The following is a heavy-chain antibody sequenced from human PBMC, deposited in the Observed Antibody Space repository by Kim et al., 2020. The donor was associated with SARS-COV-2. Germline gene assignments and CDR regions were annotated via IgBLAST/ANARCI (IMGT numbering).Heavy chain of an antibody. V-gene: IGHV4-59*03. CDR3: VSKRADSSGFIDS. D-gene: IGHD3-22*01. Sequence: SENLSLTCSVASASFSENYWSWIRQPPGRGLEWIGYIHHTGTTNYNPSLKSRVAISVDSSKNQFSLNLNSMTTADTAVYYCVSKRADSSGFIDSWGQGTL. CDR1: SASFSENY. J-gene: IGHJ4*02. CDR2: IHHTGTT.